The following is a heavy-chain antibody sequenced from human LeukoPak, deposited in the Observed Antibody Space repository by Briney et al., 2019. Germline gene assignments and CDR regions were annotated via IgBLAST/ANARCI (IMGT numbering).Heavy chain of an antibody. Sequence: GGSLRLSCAASGFTFSSYAMSWVRQAPGKGLEWVSAISGSAGSTYYADSVKGRFTISRDNSKNTLYLQMNSLRAEDTAVYYCAKFSGKSIVVVPAAMPYYFDYWGQGTLVTVSS. V-gene: IGHV3-23*01. D-gene: IGHD2-2*01. CDR3: AKFSGKSIVVVPAAMPYYFDY. CDR1: GFTFSSYA. J-gene: IGHJ4*02. CDR2: ISGSAGST.